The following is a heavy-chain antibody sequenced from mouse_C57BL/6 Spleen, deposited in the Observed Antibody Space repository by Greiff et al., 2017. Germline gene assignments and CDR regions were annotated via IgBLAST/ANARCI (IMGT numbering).Heavy chain of an antibody. CDR3: VRGIRRDYAMDY. CDR1: GFSFNTYA. V-gene: IGHV10-1*01. CDR2: IRSKSNNYAT. J-gene: IGHJ4*01. D-gene: IGHD2-12*01. Sequence: EVQVVESGGGLVQPKGSLKLSCAASGFSFNTYAMNWVRQASGKGLEWVARIRSKSNNYATYYADSVKDRFTISRDDSESMLYLQMNNLKTEDTAMYYCVRGIRRDYAMDYWGQGTSVTVSS.